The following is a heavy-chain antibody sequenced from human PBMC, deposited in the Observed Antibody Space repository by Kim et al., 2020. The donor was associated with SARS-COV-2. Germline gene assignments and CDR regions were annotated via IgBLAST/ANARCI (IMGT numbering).Heavy chain of an antibody. CDR1: GFTFSSYA. D-gene: IGHD6-19*01. J-gene: IGHJ4*02. CDR3: ARDGIAVAGIGLTCDY. V-gene: IGHV3-30*04. Sequence: GGSLRLSCAASGFTFSSYAMHWVRQAPGKGLEWVAVISYDGSNKYYADSVKGRFTISRDNSKNTLYLQMNSLRAEDTAVYYCARDGIAVAGIGLTCDYWGQGTLVTVSS. CDR2: ISYDGSNK.